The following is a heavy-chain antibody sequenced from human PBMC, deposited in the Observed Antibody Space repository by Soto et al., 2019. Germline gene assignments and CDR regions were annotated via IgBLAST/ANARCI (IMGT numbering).Heavy chain of an antibody. V-gene: IGHV3-33*01. Sequence: GGSLRLSCAASGFTFSSYGMHWVRQAPGRGLEWVAVIWYDGSNKYYADSVKGRFTISRDNSKNTLYLQMNSLRAEDTAVYYCARDTRYCSSTSCYYYYGMDVWGQGTTVTVSS. CDR3: ARDTRYCSSTSCYYYYGMDV. D-gene: IGHD2-2*01. CDR2: IWYDGSNK. J-gene: IGHJ6*02. CDR1: GFTFSSYG.